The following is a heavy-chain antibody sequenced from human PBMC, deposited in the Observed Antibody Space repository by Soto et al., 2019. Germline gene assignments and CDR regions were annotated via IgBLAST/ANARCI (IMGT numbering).Heavy chain of an antibody. V-gene: IGHV4-30-4*01. CDR3: ARDPGSSPGVYDI. D-gene: IGHD2-8*01. CDR1: FDSVNSVDYY. J-gene: IGHJ3*02. Sequence: SETLSVTCPVSFDSVNSVDYYLSFIRQPPGEGLEWIGYIYYTGSTYYNPSLKSRVTISLDTSKNQFSLKLSSVTAADTAVYYCARDPGSSPGVYDIWGQGTMVTVSS. CDR2: IYYTGST.